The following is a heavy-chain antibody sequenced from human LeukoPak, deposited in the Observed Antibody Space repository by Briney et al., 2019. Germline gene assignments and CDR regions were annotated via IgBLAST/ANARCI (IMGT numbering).Heavy chain of an antibody. J-gene: IGHJ6*03. D-gene: IGHD3-10*01. CDR3: ARKVAMVRGVIGLPYYYYYMDV. Sequence: SETLSLTCTVSGGSISSYYWSWIRQPPGKGLEWFGYINYSGSTNYNPSLKSRVTISVDTSKNQFSLKLSSVTAADTAVYYCARKVAMVRGVIGLPYYYYYMDVWGKGTTVTISS. CDR1: GGSISSYY. V-gene: IGHV4-59*12. CDR2: INYSGST.